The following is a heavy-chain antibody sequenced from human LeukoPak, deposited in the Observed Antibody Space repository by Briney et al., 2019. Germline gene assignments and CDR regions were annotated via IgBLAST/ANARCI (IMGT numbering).Heavy chain of an antibody. CDR2: IKQDGSEK. J-gene: IGHJ2*01. D-gene: IGHD3-9*01. CDR1: GLTFSSYW. Sequence: GGSLRLSCAASGLTFSSYWMSWVRQAPGKGLEWMANIKQDGSEKYYVDSVKGRFTISRDNAKNSLYLQMNSLRAEDTAVYYCAREYYDILTGLLKGWYFDLWGRGTLVTVSS. CDR3: AREYYDILTGLLKGWYFDL. V-gene: IGHV3-7*01.